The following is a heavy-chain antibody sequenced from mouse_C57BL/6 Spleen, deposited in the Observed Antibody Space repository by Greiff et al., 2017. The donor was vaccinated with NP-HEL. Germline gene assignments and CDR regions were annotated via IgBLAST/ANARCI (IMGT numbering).Heavy chain of an antibody. CDR1: GYTFTDYY. Sequence: EVKLMESGPELVKPGASVKISCKASGYTFTDYYMNWVKQSHGKSLEWIGDINPNNGGTSYNQKFKGKATLTVDKSSSTAYMELRSLTSEDSAVYYCAYYGYERAMDYWGQGTSVTVSS. CDR2: INPNNGGT. J-gene: IGHJ4*01. D-gene: IGHD2-2*01. CDR3: AYYGYERAMDY. V-gene: IGHV1-26*01.